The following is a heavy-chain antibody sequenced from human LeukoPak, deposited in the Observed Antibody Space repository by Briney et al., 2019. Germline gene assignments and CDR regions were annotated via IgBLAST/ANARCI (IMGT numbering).Heavy chain of an antibody. Sequence: GGSLRLSCAASGFTFSSSAMSWVRQAPGKGLEWVSAISNNGGYTYYADSVQGRFTISRDNSKSTLCLQMNSLRAEDTAVYYCASGSPGRGSYYYGMDVWGQGTTVTVSS. V-gene: IGHV3-23*01. CDR3: ASGSPGRGSYYYGMDV. CDR1: GFTFSSSA. J-gene: IGHJ6*02. CDR2: ISNNGGYT. D-gene: IGHD3-10*01.